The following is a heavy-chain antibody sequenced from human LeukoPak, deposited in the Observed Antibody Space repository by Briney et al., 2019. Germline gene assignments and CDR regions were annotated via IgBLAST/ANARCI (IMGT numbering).Heavy chain of an antibody. CDR2: IYTSGNT. J-gene: IGHJ4*02. CDR1: GGSISSYY. Sequence: SETLSLTCTVSGGSISSYYWSWVRQPAGKGLEWIGRIYTSGNTNYNPSLKGRVTMTVDTSKNQFSLNLNSVTAADTAVYYCARGRGSSWYYFDYWGQGTLVTVSS. CDR3: ARGRGSSWYYFDY. V-gene: IGHV4-4*07. D-gene: IGHD6-13*01.